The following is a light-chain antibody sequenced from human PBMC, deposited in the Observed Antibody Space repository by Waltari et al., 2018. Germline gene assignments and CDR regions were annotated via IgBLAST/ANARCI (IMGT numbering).Light chain of an antibody. Sequence: QSALTQSRSVSGSPGQSVTISCTGTSSDVGGYNYVSWYQQHPGKAPKLMIYDVSKRPSGVPDRCSGSKSGNTASLTISGLQAEDEADYYCCSYAGSYTWVFGGGTKLTVL. CDR3: CSYAGSYTWV. CDR2: DVS. J-gene: IGLJ3*02. CDR1: SSDVGGYNY. V-gene: IGLV2-11*01.